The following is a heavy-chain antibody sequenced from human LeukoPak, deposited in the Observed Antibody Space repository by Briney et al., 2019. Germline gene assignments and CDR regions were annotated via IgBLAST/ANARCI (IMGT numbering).Heavy chain of an antibody. V-gene: IGHV3-23*01. Sequence: GGSLRLSCAASGFTFSSYAMSWVRQAPGKGLEWVSAISGSGGSTYYADSVKGRFTISRDNSKNTPYLQMNSLRAEDTAVYYCAKDGGTIFGFMIGTGDAFDIWSQGTMVTVSS. J-gene: IGHJ3*02. CDR2: ISGSGGST. CDR1: GFTFSSYA. CDR3: AKDGGTIFGFMIGTGDAFDI. D-gene: IGHD3-3*01.